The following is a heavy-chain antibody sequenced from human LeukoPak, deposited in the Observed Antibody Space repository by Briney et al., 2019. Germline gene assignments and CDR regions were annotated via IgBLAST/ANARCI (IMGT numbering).Heavy chain of an antibody. D-gene: IGHD6-19*01. J-gene: IGHJ4*02. CDR2: ISTSSSYI. V-gene: IGHV3-21*04. Sequence: GGSLRLSCAASGFTFSSYSMNWVRQAPGKGLEWVSSISTSSSYIYYADSVKGRFTISRDNAKNSLYLQMNSLRAADTAVYYCARDPGSGWYRMSFDYWGQGTLVTVSS. CDR1: GFTFSSYS. CDR3: ARDPGSGWYRMSFDY.